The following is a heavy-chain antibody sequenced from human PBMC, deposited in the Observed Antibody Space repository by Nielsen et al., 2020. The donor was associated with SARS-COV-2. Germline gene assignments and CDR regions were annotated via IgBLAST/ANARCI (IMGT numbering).Heavy chain of an antibody. CDR3: AGGVPPTGMLFDF. CDR2: IGHSGNT. Sequence: SETLSLTCVVYGGSFSDYSWNWIRQSPGKGLEWIGQIGHSGNTNYNPSLKSRVTMSVETSKRQFSLKLNSVTAADAADYYCAGGVPPTGMLFDFWGLGTRVIVSS. D-gene: IGHD1-1*01. J-gene: IGHJ4*02. CDR1: GGSFSDYS. V-gene: IGHV4-34*01.